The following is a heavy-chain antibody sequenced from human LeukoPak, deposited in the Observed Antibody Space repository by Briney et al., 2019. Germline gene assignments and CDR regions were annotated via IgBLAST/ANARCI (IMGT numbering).Heavy chain of an antibody. J-gene: IGHJ4*02. CDR3: ARRGYSGYATYYFDY. Sequence: PSETLSLTCTVSGGSISSGSYYWSWIRQPAGKGLEWIGRIYTSGSTNYNPSLKSRVTISVDTSKNQFSLKLSSVTAADTAVYYCARRGYSGYATYYFDYWGQGTLVTVSS. CDR2: IYTSGST. CDR1: GGSISSGSYY. D-gene: IGHD5-12*01. V-gene: IGHV4-61*02.